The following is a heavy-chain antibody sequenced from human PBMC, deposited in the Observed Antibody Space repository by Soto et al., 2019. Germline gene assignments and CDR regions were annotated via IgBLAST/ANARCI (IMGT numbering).Heavy chain of an antibody. CDR1: GFTFSSYW. Sequence: EVQLVESGGGLVQPGGSLRLSCVDSGFTFSSYWMSWVRQAPVKGLEWVGNIKQDGSEENYVDSVKGQFTISRDNAKNSMYLQMNSLRAEDTAVYYCARIATSVRVWDVWGQGTTVVVSS. V-gene: IGHV3-7*01. D-gene: IGHD6-13*01. CDR3: ARIATSVRVWDV. J-gene: IGHJ6*02. CDR2: IKQDGSEE.